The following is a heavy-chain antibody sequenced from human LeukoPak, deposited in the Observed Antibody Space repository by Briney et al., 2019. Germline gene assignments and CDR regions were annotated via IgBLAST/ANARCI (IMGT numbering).Heavy chain of an antibody. Sequence: GGSLRLSCAASGFTFSSYSMNWVRQAPGKGLEWVSSISSSSSYIYYADSVKGRFTISRDNAKNSLYLQMNSLIAEDTAVYYCARGTLKAAATDFDYWGQGTLVTVSS. CDR1: GFTFSSYS. J-gene: IGHJ4*02. CDR2: ISSSSSYI. V-gene: IGHV3-21*01. CDR3: ARGTLKAAATDFDY. D-gene: IGHD6-13*01.